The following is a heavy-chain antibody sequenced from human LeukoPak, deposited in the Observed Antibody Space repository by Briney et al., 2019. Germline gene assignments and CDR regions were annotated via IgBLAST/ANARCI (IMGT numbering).Heavy chain of an antibody. J-gene: IGHJ3*02. CDR3: ARGRGWGTFDI. Sequence: PGGSLRLSCAASGFTFSSYDMHWVRQGTGKGLEWVSAICTAGDTYYPGSVKGRFTTSRENAKNSLYLQMNSLRVGDTAVYYCARGRGWGTFDIWGQGTMVTVS. CDR1: GFTFSSYD. CDR2: ICTAGDT. V-gene: IGHV3-13*04. D-gene: IGHD3-10*01.